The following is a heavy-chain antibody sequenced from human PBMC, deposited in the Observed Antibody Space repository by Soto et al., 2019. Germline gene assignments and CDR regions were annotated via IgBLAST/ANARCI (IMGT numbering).Heavy chain of an antibody. CDR3: ARLPGDIVAKNYYYYYGMDV. Sequence: QVQLQQWGAGLLKPSESLSITCAVYGGSVSGYYWSWIRQPPGKGLEWIGEINHSGSTNYNPSLKSRVTISVDTSKNQFSLKLSSVTAADTAVYYCARLPGDIVAKNYYYYYGMDVWGQGTTVTVSS. CDR1: GGSVSGYY. CDR2: INHSGST. V-gene: IGHV4-34*01. J-gene: IGHJ6*02. D-gene: IGHD5-12*01.